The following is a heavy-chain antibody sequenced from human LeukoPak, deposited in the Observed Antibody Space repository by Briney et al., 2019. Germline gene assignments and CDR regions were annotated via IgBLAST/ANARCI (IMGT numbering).Heavy chain of an antibody. CDR3: AKALIPPRSRRELRDSPGY. CDR1: GFTFSSYG. CDR2: ISYDRSNK. Sequence: GGSLRLSCAASGFTFSSYGMHWVRQAPGKGLEWVAVISYDRSNKYYADSVKGRFTISRDNSKNTLYLQMNSLRAEDTAVYYCAKALIPPRSRRELRDSPGYWGQGTLVTVSS. D-gene: IGHD1-26*01. J-gene: IGHJ4*02. V-gene: IGHV3-30*18.